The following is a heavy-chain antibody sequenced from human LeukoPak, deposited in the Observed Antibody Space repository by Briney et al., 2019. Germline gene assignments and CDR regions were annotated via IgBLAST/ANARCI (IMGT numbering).Heavy chain of an antibody. D-gene: IGHD1-14*01. CDR1: GGTFSSYA. Sequence: SVKVSCKASGGTFSSYAISWVRQPPGQGLEWMGMMIPTLEIANYAQKFQGRITITADKSTSTAYMELSSLRPEDTAVYYCARVISGTWLWFWGQGTLVTVSS. CDR2: MIPTLEIA. CDR3: ARVISGTWLWF. V-gene: IGHV1-69*04. J-gene: IGHJ4*02.